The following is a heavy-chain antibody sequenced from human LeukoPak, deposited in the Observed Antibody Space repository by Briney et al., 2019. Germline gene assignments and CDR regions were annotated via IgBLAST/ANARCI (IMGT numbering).Heavy chain of an antibody. CDR1: GFTFSSYA. Sequence: GGSLRLSCAASGFTFSSYAMHWVRQAPGKGLEWVAVISYDGSNKYYADSVKGRFTISRDNSKNTLYLQMNSLRAEDTAVYYCARDHAHPAHWGQGTLVTVSS. CDR2: ISYDGSNK. J-gene: IGHJ4*02. CDR3: ARDHAHPAH. D-gene: IGHD2-2*01. V-gene: IGHV3-30-3*01.